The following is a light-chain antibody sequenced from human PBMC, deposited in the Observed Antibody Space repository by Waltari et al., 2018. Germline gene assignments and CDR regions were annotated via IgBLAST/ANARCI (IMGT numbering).Light chain of an antibody. Sequence: EIQMTQSPSSLSASVGDSVTISCRASQTIRDHLNWYRQKPGKAPELLIYSASGLHSGVPPRFSGSGSGADFTLSITSLQPEDSATYFCQQSYSTVYTFGQGTKQEI. CDR2: SAS. J-gene: IGKJ2*01. V-gene: IGKV1-39*01. CDR1: QTIRDH. CDR3: QQSYSTVYT.